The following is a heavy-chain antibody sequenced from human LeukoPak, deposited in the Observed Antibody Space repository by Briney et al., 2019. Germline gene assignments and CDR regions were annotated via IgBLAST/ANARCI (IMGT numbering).Heavy chain of an antibody. Sequence: ASVKVSCKASGYTFTSYDSNSVRQATGQGLEWMGWMNPNSGNTGYAQKFQGRVTMTSNTSISTAYMELSSLRSDDTAVYYCASMHRQWLLGQFSSDAFDIWGQGTKVTVSS. V-gene: IGHV1-8*02. CDR3: ASMHRQWLLGQFSSDAFDI. D-gene: IGHD6-19*01. CDR1: GYTFTSYD. CDR2: MNPNSGNT. J-gene: IGHJ3*02.